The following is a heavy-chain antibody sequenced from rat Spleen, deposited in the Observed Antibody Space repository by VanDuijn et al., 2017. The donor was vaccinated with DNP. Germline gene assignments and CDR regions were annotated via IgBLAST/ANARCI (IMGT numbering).Heavy chain of an antibody. D-gene: IGHD1-10*01. V-gene: IGHV6-6*01. J-gene: IGHJ2*01. CDR1: GFTFSSAW. Sequence: EVQLVESGGGLVQPGNSLKLSCVTSGFTFSSAWMYWYRQFPEKRLEWVARITPKANNYATDYTESVKGRFTISRDDSKNSIYLQMNNLKEEDTAIYYCAWPSTWGQGVMVTVSS. CDR2: ITPKANNYAT. CDR3: AWPST.